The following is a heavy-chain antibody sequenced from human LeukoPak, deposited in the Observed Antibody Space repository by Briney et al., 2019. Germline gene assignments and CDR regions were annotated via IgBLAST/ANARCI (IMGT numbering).Heavy chain of an antibody. CDR1: GFTFSSYW. V-gene: IGHV3-7*01. D-gene: IGHD6-13*01. CDR2: IKQDGSEK. CDR3: ARDRGGSSSWLDAFDI. J-gene: IGHJ3*02. Sequence: GGSLRLSCAASGFTFSSYWMNWVRQAPGKGLEWVANIKQDGSEKYYVDSVKGRFTISRDNAKNSLYLQMNSLRAEDTAVYYCARDRGGSSSWLDAFDIWGQGTMVTVSS.